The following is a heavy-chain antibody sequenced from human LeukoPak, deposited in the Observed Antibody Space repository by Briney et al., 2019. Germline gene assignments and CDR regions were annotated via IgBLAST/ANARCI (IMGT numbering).Heavy chain of an antibody. CDR2: ISYDGSYN. Sequence: PGGSLRLSCAASGFTFSSYWMHWVRQAPGKGLEWVAFISYDGSYNDYADSVKGRFTISRDNSKNTLYLQMNSLRTEDTAVYYCARDLDRFFDYWGQGTLVIVSS. CDR3: ARDLDRFFDY. V-gene: IGHV3-30*03. CDR1: GFTFSSYW. J-gene: IGHJ4*02. D-gene: IGHD3-3*01.